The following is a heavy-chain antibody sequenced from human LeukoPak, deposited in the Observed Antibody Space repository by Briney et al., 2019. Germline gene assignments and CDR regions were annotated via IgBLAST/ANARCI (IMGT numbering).Heavy chain of an antibody. D-gene: IGHD2-2*01. CDR3: ARTNIVVVPAAIGY. Sequence: PGRSLRLSCAASGFTFSSYAMHWVRQAPGKGLEWVAAISYDGSNKYYADSVKGRFTISRDNSKNTLYLQMNSLRAEDTAVYYCARTNIVVVPAAIGYWGQGTLVTVSS. V-gene: IGHV3-30-3*01. CDR1: GFTFSSYA. J-gene: IGHJ4*02. CDR2: ISYDGSNK.